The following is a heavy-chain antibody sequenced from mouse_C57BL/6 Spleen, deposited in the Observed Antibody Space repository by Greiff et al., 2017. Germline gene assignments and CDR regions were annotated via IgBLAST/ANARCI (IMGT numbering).Heavy chain of an antibody. V-gene: IGHV1-82*01. CDR1: GYAFSSSW. CDR2: IYPGDGDT. D-gene: IGHD2-5*01. J-gene: IGHJ4*01. Sequence: QVQLKQSGPELVKPGASVKISCKASGYAFSSSWMNWVKQRPGKGLEWIGRIYPGDGDTNYNGKFKGKATLTADKSSSTAYMQLSSLTSEDSAVYFCARPYSNYVAMGYWGQGASVTVSS. CDR3: ARPYSNYVAMGY.